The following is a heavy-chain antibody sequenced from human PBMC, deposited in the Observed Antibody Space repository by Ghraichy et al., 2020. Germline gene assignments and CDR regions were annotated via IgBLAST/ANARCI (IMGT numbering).Heavy chain of an antibody. V-gene: IGHV3-21*01. Sequence: GGSLRLSCAASGFTFSSYSMNWVRQAPGKGLEWVSSISSSSSYIYYADSLKGRFTISRDNAKNSLYLQMNSLRAEDTAVYYCARGGFANWFDPWGQGTWSPSPQ. CDR2: ISSSSSYI. J-gene: IGHJ5*02. CDR1: GFTFSSYS. CDR3: ARGGFANWFDP.